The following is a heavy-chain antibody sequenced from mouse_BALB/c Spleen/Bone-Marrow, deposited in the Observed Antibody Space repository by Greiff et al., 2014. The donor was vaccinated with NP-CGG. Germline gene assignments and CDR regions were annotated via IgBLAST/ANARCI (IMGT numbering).Heavy chain of an antibody. D-gene: IGHD2-4*01. J-gene: IGHJ3*01. CDR3: ASPSYYDYPQFAY. CDR2: IWAGGSS. Sequence: ESGPGLVAPSQSLSITCTVSGFPLASYGVHWVRQPPGKGLEWLGVIWAGGSSNYNSALMSRLSISKDNSKSQVFLKMNRLQTDDTAMYYCASPSYYDYPQFAYWGQGTLITVSA. V-gene: IGHV2-9*02. CDR1: GFPLASYG.